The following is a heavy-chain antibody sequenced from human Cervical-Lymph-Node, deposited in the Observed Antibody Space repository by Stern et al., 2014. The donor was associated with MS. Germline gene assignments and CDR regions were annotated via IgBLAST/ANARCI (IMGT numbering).Heavy chain of an antibody. V-gene: IGHV1-18*01. CDR2: INTDNGDK. CDR1: GYTFNTSG. CDR3: ARDTAQLADWYFDL. D-gene: IGHD6-6*01. Sequence: VQLVASGAEVKKPGASVKVSCKASGYTFNTSGITWVRQAPGHGLEWMGWINTDNGDKNKEKNYLGRVTMTTEKSTTTGDMELRRLRPDDTAVYYCARDTAQLADWYFDLWGRGTMVTVSS. J-gene: IGHJ2*01.